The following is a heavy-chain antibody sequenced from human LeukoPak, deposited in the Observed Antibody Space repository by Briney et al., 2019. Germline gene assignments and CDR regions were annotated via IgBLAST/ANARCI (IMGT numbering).Heavy chain of an antibody. CDR2: ISGSGGST. CDR3: ANLNYDSSGYYYYYYYYYMDV. CDR1: GFTFSSYA. V-gene: IGHV3-23*01. D-gene: IGHD3-22*01. J-gene: IGHJ6*03. Sequence: GGSLRLSCAASGFTFSSYAMSWVRQAPGKGLEWVSAISGSGGSTYYADSVKGRFTISRDNSKNTLYLQMNSLRAEDTAVYYCANLNYDSSGYYYYYYYYYMDVWGKGTTVTISS.